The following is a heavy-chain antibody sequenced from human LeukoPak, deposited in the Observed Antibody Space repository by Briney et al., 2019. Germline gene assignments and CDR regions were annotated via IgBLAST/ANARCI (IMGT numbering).Heavy chain of an antibody. J-gene: IGHJ4*02. V-gene: IGHV4-34*01. D-gene: IGHD3-22*01. CDR1: GGSFSGYY. CDR3: ARGPSDYYDSSGYYI. Sequence: SETLSLTCAVYGGSFSGYYWSWIRQPPGKGLEWIGEINHSGSTNYNPSLKSRVTISVDTSKNQFSLKLSSVTAADTAVYYCARGPSDYYDSSGYYIWGQGTPVTVSS. CDR2: INHSGST.